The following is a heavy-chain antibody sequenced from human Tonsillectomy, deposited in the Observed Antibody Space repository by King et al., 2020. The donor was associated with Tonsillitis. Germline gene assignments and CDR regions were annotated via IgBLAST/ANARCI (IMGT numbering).Heavy chain of an antibody. CDR2: ISSSGRTR. CDR3: AREDGDADAFDI. J-gene: IGHJ3*02. CDR1: GFTFSSYE. Sequence: VQLVESGGGLVQPGGSLRLSCAASGFTFSSYEMNWVRQVPGKGLEWVSFISSSGRTRYYGDSVKGRFTISRDNAKNSLYLQMNTLRAEDTAIYYCAREDGDADAFDIWGQGTMVTVSS. D-gene: IGHD5-24*01. V-gene: IGHV3-48*03.